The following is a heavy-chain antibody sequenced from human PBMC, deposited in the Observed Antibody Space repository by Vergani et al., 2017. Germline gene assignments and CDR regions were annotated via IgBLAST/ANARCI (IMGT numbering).Heavy chain of an antibody. V-gene: IGHV4-4*02. Sequence: GEIYHSGSTNYNPSLKSRVTISVDKSKNQFSLKLSSVTAADTAVYYCARGLTGFDYWGQGTLVTVSS. CDR2: IYHSGST. CDR3: ARGLTGFDY. J-gene: IGHJ4*02. D-gene: IGHD7-27*01.